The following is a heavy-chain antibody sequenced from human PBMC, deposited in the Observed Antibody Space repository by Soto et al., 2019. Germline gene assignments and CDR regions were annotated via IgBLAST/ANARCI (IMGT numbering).Heavy chain of an antibody. CDR1: GDSISSSNYY. CDR2: IYSSGNT. Sequence: SETLSLTCTVSGDSISSSNYYWGWIRQPPGSGLEWIGSIYSSGNTYYNPSLKSRVTISVDTSKNQFSLKLGSVSAADTAVFYCARHARHREARDVLDIWGQGTLVTVSS. CDR3: ARHARHREARDVLDI. J-gene: IGHJ3*02. V-gene: IGHV4-39*01. D-gene: IGHD1-26*01.